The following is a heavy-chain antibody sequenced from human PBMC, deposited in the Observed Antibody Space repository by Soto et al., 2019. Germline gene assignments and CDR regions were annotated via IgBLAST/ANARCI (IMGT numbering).Heavy chain of an antibody. CDR2: INPNSGGT. V-gene: IGHV1-2*02. CDR3: ARDNYDFWSGYRQNYGMDV. D-gene: IGHD3-3*01. J-gene: IGHJ6*02. Sequence: ASVKVSCKASGYTFTGYYMHWVRQAPGQGLEWMGWINPNSGGTNYAQKFQGRVTMTRDTSISTAYMELSRLRSDDAAVYYCARDNYDFWSGYRQNYGMDVWGQGTTVTVSS. CDR1: GYTFTGYY.